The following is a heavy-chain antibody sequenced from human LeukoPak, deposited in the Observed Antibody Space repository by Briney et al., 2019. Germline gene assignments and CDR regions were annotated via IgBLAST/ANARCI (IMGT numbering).Heavy chain of an antibody. J-gene: IGHJ6*03. D-gene: IGHD3-10*01. CDR2: IYTSGST. Sequence: PSQTLSLTCTVSGGSISSGSYYWSWIRQPAGKGLEWIGRIYTSGSTNYNPSLKSRVTISVDTSKNQFSLKLSSVTAADTAVYYCARKVLLWFGESGMDVWGKGTTVTISS. CDR1: GGSISSGSYY. V-gene: IGHV4-61*02. CDR3: ARKVLLWFGESGMDV.